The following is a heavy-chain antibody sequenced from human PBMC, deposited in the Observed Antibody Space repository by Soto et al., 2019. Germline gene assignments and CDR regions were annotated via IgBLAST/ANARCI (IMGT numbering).Heavy chain of an antibody. CDR2: IIPILGIA. D-gene: IGHD3-10*01. V-gene: IGHV1-69*02. CDR3: ARGGSGLYYFDY. CDR1: GGTFSSYT. Sequence: SVKVSCKASGGTFSSYTISWVRQAPGQGLEWMGRIIPILGIANYAQKFQGRVTITADKSTSTAHMELSSLRSEDTAVYYCARGGSGLYYFDYWGQGTLVTVSS. J-gene: IGHJ4*02.